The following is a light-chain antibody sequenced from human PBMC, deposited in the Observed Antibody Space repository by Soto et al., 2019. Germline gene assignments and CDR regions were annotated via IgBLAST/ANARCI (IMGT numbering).Light chain of an antibody. V-gene: IGKV3-11*01. CDR1: QNVRTF. CDR2: GAS. CDR3: QQHSHWPPWT. J-gene: IGKJ1*01. Sequence: EVVLTQSPATLSLSPGERATLSCRASQNVRTFLDWYQQKPGQAPRLLIYGASNRATGIPARFSGSGSGTDFTLTISSLEPEDVAVYYCQQHSHWPPWTFGQGTKVDIK.